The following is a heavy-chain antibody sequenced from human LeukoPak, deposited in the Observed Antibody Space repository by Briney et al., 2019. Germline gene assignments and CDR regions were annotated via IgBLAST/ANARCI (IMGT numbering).Heavy chain of an antibody. CDR3: AKQGPGSCGSTSCYGFDY. J-gene: IGHJ4*02. CDR2: INTNTGNP. V-gene: IGHV7-4-1*02. Sequence: ASVKVSCKASGYTFTSYAMNWVRQAPGQGLEWMGWINTNTGNPTYAQGFTGRFVFSLDTSVSTAYLQINSLKAEDTAVYYCAKQGPGSCGSTSCYGFDYWGQGTLVTVSS. D-gene: IGHD2-2*01. CDR1: GYTFTSYA.